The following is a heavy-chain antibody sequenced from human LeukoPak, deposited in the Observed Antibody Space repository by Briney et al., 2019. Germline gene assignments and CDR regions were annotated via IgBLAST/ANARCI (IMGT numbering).Heavy chain of an antibody. CDR2: ISSSSSTI. CDR1: GFTFSSYA. D-gene: IGHD5-12*01. J-gene: IGHJ4*02. V-gene: IGHV3-48*04. Sequence: GGSLRLSCAASGFTFSSYAMSWVRQAPGKGLEWVSAISSSSSTIYYADSVKGRFTISRDNAKNSLYLQMNSLRAEDTAVYYCARDLGGYSGYGYFDYWGQGTLVTVSS. CDR3: ARDLGGYSGYGYFDY.